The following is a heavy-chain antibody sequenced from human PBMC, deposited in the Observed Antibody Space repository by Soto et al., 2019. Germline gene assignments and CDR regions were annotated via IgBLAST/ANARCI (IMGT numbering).Heavy chain of an antibody. CDR3: AKDLTDYSNSYFDY. CDR2: ISSSDYT. CDR1: GFSLSNYA. V-gene: IGHV3-23*01. Sequence: GGSLRLSCATSGFSLSNYAMSWVRQAPGKGLEWVAGISSSDYTYYVDSLKGRFTISRDNSKNTLYLQMTSLRAEDTAIYYCAKDLTDYSNSYFDYWGQGTLVTVS. J-gene: IGHJ4*02. D-gene: IGHD4-4*01.